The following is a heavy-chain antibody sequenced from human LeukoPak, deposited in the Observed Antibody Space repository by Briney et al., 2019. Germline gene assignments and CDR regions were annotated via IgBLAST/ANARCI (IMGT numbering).Heavy chain of an antibody. CDR2: IYTSGST. Sequence: SETLSLTCTVSGDSISNYYWSWIRQPAGKGLEWIGRIYTSGSTNYNPSLKSLVTMSVDTSKNQFSLKLSSVTAADTAVYYCARVSLVRGAPDYYFDYWGQGTLVTVSS. CDR3: ARVSLVRGAPDYYFDY. D-gene: IGHD3-10*01. J-gene: IGHJ4*02. V-gene: IGHV4-4*07. CDR1: GDSISNYY.